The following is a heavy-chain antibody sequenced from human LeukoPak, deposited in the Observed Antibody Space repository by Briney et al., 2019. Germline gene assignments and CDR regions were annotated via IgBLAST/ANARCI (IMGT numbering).Heavy chain of an antibody. Sequence: GESLQISCAASGFTFSSYWMHWVRQAPGKGLVWVSRIHSDGSSTSYADSVRGRFTISRDDAKSTLYLQMNSLRAEDTAVYYCARSGWPYYFDYWGQGTLVTVSS. D-gene: IGHD3-22*01. CDR3: ARSGWPYYFDY. J-gene: IGHJ4*02. V-gene: IGHV3-74*01. CDR2: IHSDGSST. CDR1: GFTFSSYW.